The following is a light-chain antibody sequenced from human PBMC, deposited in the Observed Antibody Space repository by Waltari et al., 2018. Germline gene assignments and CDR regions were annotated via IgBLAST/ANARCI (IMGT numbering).Light chain of an antibody. V-gene: IGLV1-44*01. J-gene: IGLJ3*02. CDR3: EAWDDRLNGRV. Sequence: SGLPPSSSVSGTPCKTVPIPCSGNRSHGCSHPFSYYQQRPGTAPKLLVYSNNRRPSGVPDRFSCSKSGSSASLAISGVQSEDEADYYCEAWDDRLNGRVFGGGTKLTVL. CDR2: SNN. CDR1: RSHGCSHP.